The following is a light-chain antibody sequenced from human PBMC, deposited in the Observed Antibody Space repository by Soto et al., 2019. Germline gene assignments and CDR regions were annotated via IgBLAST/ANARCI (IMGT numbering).Light chain of an antibody. CDR1: QNINNW. V-gene: IGKV1-5*01. CDR2: AAS. J-gene: IGKJ1*01. Sequence: DIQMTQSPSTLSASVGDRVTITCRASQNINNWLAWYQQKAGKAPKLLIYAASSLQSGVPSRFSGSGSGTDFTLTISSLQPEDFATYYCLQHNVFPRTFGQGTKVDIK. CDR3: LQHNVFPRT.